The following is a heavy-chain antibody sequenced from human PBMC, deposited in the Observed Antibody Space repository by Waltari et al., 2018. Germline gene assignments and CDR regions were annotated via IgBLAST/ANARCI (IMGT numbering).Heavy chain of an antibody. CDR3: AQWRVPYYLDY. CDR2: ISVSGSDT. Sequence: EGQLLESGGGLVQPGGSLRISCAASGFTITTYAMTWVRQVPGKGLEWVAGISVSGSDTYYADSVVGRFTISRDNSRNTLYLQMNSLRADDTAVYYCAQWRVPYYLDYWGQGTLVTVSS. J-gene: IGHJ4*02. V-gene: IGHV3-23*01. D-gene: IGHD3-16*01. CDR1: GFTITTYA.